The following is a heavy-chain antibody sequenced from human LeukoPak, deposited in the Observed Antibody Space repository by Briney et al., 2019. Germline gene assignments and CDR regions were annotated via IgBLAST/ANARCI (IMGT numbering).Heavy chain of an antibody. D-gene: IGHD6-19*01. V-gene: IGHV3-30*01. J-gene: IGHJ4*02. CDR2: ISYDGSNK. CDR3: ARDHHSSGWSSDY. Sequence: GGSLRLSCAASGFTFSSYAMHWVRQAPGKGLEWVAVISYDGSNKYYADSVKGRFTISRDNSKNTLYLQMNSLRAEDTAVYYCARDHHSSGWSSDYWGQGTLVTASS. CDR1: GFTFSSYA.